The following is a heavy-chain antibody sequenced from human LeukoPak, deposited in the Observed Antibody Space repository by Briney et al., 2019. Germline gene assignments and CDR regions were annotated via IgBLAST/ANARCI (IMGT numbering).Heavy chain of an antibody. J-gene: IGHJ6*02. D-gene: IGHD3-3*01. CDR3: ARATSGTIYGMDV. CDR2: IYYSGST. CDR1: GGSISSYY. V-gene: IGHV4-59*01. Sequence: SETLSLTCTVSGGSISSYYWSWIRQPPGKGLEWIGYIYYSGSTNYNPSLKSRVTISVDTSKNQFSLKLSSVTAADTAVYYCARATSGTIYGMDVSGQGTTVTVSS.